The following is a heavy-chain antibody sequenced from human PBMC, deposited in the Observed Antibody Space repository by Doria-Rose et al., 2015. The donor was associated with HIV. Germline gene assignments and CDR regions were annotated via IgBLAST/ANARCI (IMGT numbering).Heavy chain of an antibody. J-gene: IGHJ4*02. CDR1: GVSLSSPGMG. Sequence: QVTLKESGPVLVKPTETLTLTCTDSGVSLSSPGMGVSWIRQPPGKALEWLANIFSADERSYKTSLKSRLTISRGTSKSQVVLTMTDMDPVDTATYYCARIKSSRWYHKYYFDFWGQGTLVIVSA. CDR3: ARIKSSRWYHKYYFDF. D-gene: IGHD6-13*01. CDR2: IFSADER. V-gene: IGHV2-26*01.